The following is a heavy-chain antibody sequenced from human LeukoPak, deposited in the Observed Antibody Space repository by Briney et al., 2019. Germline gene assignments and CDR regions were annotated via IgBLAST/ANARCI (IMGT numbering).Heavy chain of an antibody. Sequence: ASVKVSCKASGGTFSSYAISWVRQAPGQGLEWMGGIIPIFGTANYAQKFQGRVTITTDESTSTAYMELSNLRSEDTAVYYCASLRGSIYSNYYMDVWGKGTTVTVSS. V-gene: IGHV1-69*05. CDR3: ASLRGSIYSNYYMDV. D-gene: IGHD4-11*01. CDR1: GGTFSSYA. CDR2: IIPIFGTA. J-gene: IGHJ6*03.